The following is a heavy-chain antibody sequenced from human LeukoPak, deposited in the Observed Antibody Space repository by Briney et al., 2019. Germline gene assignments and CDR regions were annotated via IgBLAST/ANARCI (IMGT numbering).Heavy chain of an antibody. D-gene: IGHD4-11*01. CDR1: GYTFTGYY. J-gene: IGHJ4*02. Sequence: ASVKVSCKASGYTFTGYYMHWVRQAPGQGLEWMGWINPNSGGTICAQKFQGRVTMTRDTSISTAYMDLSRLRSDDTAMYYCAKGTTVVPNFDYWGQGTLVIVSS. CDR2: INPNSGGT. V-gene: IGHV1-2*02. CDR3: AKGTTVVPNFDY.